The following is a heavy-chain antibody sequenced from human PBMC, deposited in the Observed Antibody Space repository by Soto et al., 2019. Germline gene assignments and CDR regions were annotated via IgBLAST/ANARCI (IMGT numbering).Heavy chain of an antibody. Sequence: HLVQSGPEVKKPGASITVSCKTSGDTFTNFGLSWVRQAPGQGLEWMGWIATYNSNRNYAQKFQGRLTLTTDISTSTDDMELKSLRYDDTAGYDGATVLRGVVNWFDPWGQGTLVTVSS. CDR2: IATYNSNR. CDR1: GDTFTNFG. D-gene: IGHD3-10*01. V-gene: IGHV1-18*01. CDR3: ATVLRGVVNWFDP. J-gene: IGHJ5*02.